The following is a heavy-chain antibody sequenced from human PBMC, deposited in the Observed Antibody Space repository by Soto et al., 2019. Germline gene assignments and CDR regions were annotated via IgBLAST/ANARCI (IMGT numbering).Heavy chain of an antibody. CDR1: GGSISSYY. J-gene: IGHJ6*03. CDR3: ARDQGYCSGGSCLPYYYYYHVEV. Sequence: PSETLSLTCTISGGSISSYYCSWIRQPPGKGLEWIGYIYYSGSTNYNPSLKSRVTISVDTSKNQFSLKLSSVTAADTAVYYCARDQGYCSGGSCLPYYYYYHVEVWGKRTPFTVPS. D-gene: IGHD2-15*01. V-gene: IGHV4-59*01. CDR2: IYYSGST.